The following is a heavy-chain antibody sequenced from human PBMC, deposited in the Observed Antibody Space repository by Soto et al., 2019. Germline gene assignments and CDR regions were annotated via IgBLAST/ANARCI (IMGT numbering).Heavy chain of an antibody. D-gene: IGHD3-10*01. CDR2: IDEYGNTI. J-gene: IGHJ4*02. Sequence: EVQLVESGGGLVQPGGSLRLSCATSGFTFSSYWMHWVRQVPGKGLLWVSRIDEYGNTINYADSVRGRFTISRDNARNTLYLELNCLRAEDTALYYCTRDIGGKGAYWGPGTLVTVSS. CDR1: GFTFSSYW. V-gene: IGHV3-74*01. CDR3: TRDIGGKGAY.